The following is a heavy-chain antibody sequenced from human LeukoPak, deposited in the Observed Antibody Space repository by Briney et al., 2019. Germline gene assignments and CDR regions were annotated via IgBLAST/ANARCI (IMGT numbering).Heavy chain of an antibody. J-gene: IGHJ4*02. V-gene: IGHV4-59*01. CDR3: ARGPLGSSWYSD. CDR2: IYYSGST. CDR1: GDPINSYY. D-gene: IGHD6-13*01. Sequence: SETLSLTCTVSGDPINSYYCSWIRQPQGKGLEWIGYIYYSGSTDYNPSLKSRVTISSDRSKNQFSLRLTSVTAADTATYYCARGPLGSSWYSDWGQGSLVTVSS.